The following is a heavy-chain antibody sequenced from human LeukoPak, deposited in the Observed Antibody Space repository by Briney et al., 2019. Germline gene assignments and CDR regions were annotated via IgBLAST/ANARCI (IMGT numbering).Heavy chain of an antibody. D-gene: IGHD2-2*01. CDR1: GGSISSSSYY. V-gene: IGHV4-39*01. J-gene: IGHJ3*02. CDR3: ATQDIVVVPAAENHDAFDI. Sequence: SETLSLTCTVYGGSISSSSYYWGWIRQPPGKGLEWIGSIYYSGSTYYNPSLKSRVTISVDTSKNQFSLKLSSVTAADTAVYYCATQDIVVVPAAENHDAFDIWGQGTMVTVSS. CDR2: IYYSGST.